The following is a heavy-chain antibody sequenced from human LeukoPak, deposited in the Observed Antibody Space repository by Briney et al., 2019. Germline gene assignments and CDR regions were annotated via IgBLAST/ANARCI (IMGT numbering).Heavy chain of an antibody. CDR2: AVLGHK. D-gene: IGHD1-7*01. CDR1: GGTSTNDA. Sequence: SVKVSCKASGGTSTNDAINWVRQAPGQGLEWMGRAVLGHKTYAPRLKGRLTITADTSTSTAYMELSSLTSEDTAVYYCARDPNFGRPTRDWHFDLWGRGTLVTVSS. CDR3: ARDPNFGRPTRDWHFDL. J-gene: IGHJ2*01. V-gene: IGHV1-69*04.